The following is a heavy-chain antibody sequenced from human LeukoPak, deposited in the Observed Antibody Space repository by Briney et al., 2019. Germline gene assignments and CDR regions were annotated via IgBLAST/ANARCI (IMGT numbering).Heavy chain of an antibody. V-gene: IGHV3-21*01. CDR2: ISSSSSYI. J-gene: IGHJ4*02. CDR1: GFTFSSYS. CDR3: ATLPPITLVLDYFDY. Sequence: GGSLRLSCAASGFTFSSYSMNWVRQAPGKGLEWVSSISSSSSYIYYADSVKGRFSISRDNAKKSLYLQMNNVRAEDTTVYYCATLPPITLVLDYFDYWGQGILVTVSS. D-gene: IGHD3-10*01.